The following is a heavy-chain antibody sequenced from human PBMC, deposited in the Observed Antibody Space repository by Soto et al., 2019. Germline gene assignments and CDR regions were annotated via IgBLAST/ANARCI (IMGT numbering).Heavy chain of an antibody. CDR2: ISAYNGNT. CDR3: GGHYYYYYGMDV. V-gene: IGHV1-18*04. J-gene: IGHJ6*02. CDR1: GYTFTSYG. Sequence: GASVKVSCKASGYTFTSYGISWVRQAPGQGLEWMGWISAYNGNTNYAQKLQGRVTMTTDTSTSTAYMELRSLRSDDTAVYSSGGHYYYYYGMDVWGQGTTVTVSS.